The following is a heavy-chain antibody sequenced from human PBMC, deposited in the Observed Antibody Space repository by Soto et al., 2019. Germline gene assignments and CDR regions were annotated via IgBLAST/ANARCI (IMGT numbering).Heavy chain of an antibody. J-gene: IGHJ6*02. V-gene: IGHV4-4*02. CDR1: GGSISSSNW. CDR2: IYHSGST. Sequence: PSETLSLTCAVSGGSISSSNWWSWVRQHPGKGLEWIGEIYHSGSTNYNPSLKRRVTISVDKSKNQFSRKLSSVTAADTAVYYCARVSGSYYYGMDVWGQGTTVTVSS. CDR3: ARVSGSYYYGMDV. D-gene: IGHD3-10*01.